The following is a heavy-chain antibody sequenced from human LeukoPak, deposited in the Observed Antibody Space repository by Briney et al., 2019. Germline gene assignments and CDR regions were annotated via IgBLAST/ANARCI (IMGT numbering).Heavy chain of an antibody. V-gene: IGHV4-31*03. CDR2: IYYSGST. CDR3: ARGVRGVSDY. J-gene: IGHJ4*02. D-gene: IGHD3-10*02. Sequence: SETLSLTCTVSGGSVSRGGYYWSWLRQHPGKGLEWIGYIYYSGSTYYNPSLKSRVTISVDTSKNQFSLKLSSVTAADTAVYYCARGVRGVSDYWGQGTLVTVSS. CDR1: GGSVSRGGYY.